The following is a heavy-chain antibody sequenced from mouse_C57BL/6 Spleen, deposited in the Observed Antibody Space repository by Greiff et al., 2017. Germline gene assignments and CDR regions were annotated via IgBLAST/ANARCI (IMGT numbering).Heavy chain of an antibody. J-gene: IGHJ3*01. D-gene: IGHD1-1*01. Sequence: QVHVKQPGAELVKPGASVKMSCKASGYTFTSYWITWVKQRPGQGLEWIGDIYPGSGSTNYNEKFKSKATLTVDTSSSTAYMQLSSLTSEDSAVYYCARDPLYYGSRGSYWGQGTLVTVSA. CDR2: IYPGSGST. V-gene: IGHV1-55*01. CDR1: GYTFTSYW. CDR3: ARDPLYYGSRGSY.